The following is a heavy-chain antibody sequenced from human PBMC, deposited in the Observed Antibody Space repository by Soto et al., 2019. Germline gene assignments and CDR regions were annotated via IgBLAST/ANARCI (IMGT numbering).Heavy chain of an antibody. CDR2: IIPIFGTA. CDR1: GGTFSSYA. V-gene: IGHV1-69*01. J-gene: IGHJ4*02. CDR3: ARDRREIQLWSRFDY. D-gene: IGHD5-18*01. Sequence: QVQLVQSGAEVKKPGSSVKVSCKASGGTFSSYAISWVRQAPGQGLEWMGGIIPIFGTANYAQKFQGRVTITADESTSTAYMELSSLRSEDTAVYDCARDRREIQLWSRFDYWVQGTLVTVSS.